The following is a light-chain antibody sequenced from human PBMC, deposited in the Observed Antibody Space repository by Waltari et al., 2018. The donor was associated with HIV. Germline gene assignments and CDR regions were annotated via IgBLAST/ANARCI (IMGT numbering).Light chain of an antibody. Sequence: QSVLTQPPSVSGDPGQRVTISCTGSSSNIGAGYDVHWFQQLPGTAPKLLSYGNTNRPSGVPDRFSGSKSGTSASLAITGLQAEDEADYYCQSYDSGLTAYVFGTGTKVTVL. CDR2: GNT. V-gene: IGLV1-40*01. J-gene: IGLJ1*01. CDR1: SSNIGAGYD. CDR3: QSYDSGLTAYV.